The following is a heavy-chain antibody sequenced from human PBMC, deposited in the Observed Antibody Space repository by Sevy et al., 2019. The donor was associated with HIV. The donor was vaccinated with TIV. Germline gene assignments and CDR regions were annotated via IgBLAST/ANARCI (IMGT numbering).Heavy chain of an antibody. CDR2: FDPEDGET. V-gene: IGHV1-24*01. CDR3: AITREYYSDNSGNFDY. CDR1: GYTLNDFA. J-gene: IGHJ4*02. Sequence: ASVKVSCKISGYTLNDFAMHWVRQAPGKGLQWMGTFDPEDGETIYAQKFQGRFAMTEDPSTDTAYMELSSLRSEDTAVYYCAITREYYSDNSGNFDYWGQGTLVTVSS. D-gene: IGHD3-22*01.